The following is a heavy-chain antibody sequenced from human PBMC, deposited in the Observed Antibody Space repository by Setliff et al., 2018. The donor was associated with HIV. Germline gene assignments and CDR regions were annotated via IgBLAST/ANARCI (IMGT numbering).Heavy chain of an antibody. CDR1: GFSNSA. CDR2: IRSKANNYAT. V-gene: IGHV3-73*01. CDR3: TRHRGSFDY. Sequence: LRLSCAASGFSNSALHWVRQAPGKGLEWVGRIRSKANNYATEYGASVKGRFIISRDDSKNMAYLQMNSLRTEDTAIYYCTRHRGSFDYWGLGTLVTVSS. J-gene: IGHJ4*02. D-gene: IGHD1-26*01.